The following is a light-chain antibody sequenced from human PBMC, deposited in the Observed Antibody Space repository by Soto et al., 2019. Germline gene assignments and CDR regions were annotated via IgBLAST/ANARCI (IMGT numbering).Light chain of an antibody. CDR2: EVS. Sequence: QSALTQPASVSGSPGQSITISCTGTSSDVGGYNYVSWYQQQSGKAPKLMIHEVSNRPSGVSNRFSGSKSGNTASLTISGLQAEDEADYYCSSYKSSRAYVFGTGTKVTVL. J-gene: IGLJ1*01. CDR3: SSYKSSRAYV. V-gene: IGLV2-14*01. CDR1: SSDVGGYNY.